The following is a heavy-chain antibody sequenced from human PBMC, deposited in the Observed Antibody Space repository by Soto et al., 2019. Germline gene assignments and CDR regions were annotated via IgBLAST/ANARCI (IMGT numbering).Heavy chain of an antibody. CDR3: SRSTYTGSSAYFDH. J-gene: IGHJ4*02. CDR2: VFHTGST. D-gene: IGHD6-6*01. CDR1: GDSISSFY. Sequence: PSETLSLTCSVSGDSISSFYWTWIRQSPGRGLEWIGYVFHTGSTNYNPSLKSRVTITVDTAKNRFSLKLGSVTAADTAVYYCSRSTYTGSSAYFDHWGPGVLVTVSS. V-gene: IGHV4-59*01.